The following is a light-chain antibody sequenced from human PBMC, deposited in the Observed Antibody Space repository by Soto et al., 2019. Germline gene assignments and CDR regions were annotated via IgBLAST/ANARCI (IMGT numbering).Light chain of an antibody. CDR1: QSISSW. V-gene: IGKV1-5*03. Sequence: DFQMTQSPSTLSASVGDRVTITCRASQSISSWLAWYQQKPGKAPKLLIYKASSLESGVPSRFSGSGSGTEFTLTIISLQPDDFATYYCQQYNSQGTFGQGTKEEIK. CDR2: KAS. CDR3: QQYNSQGT. J-gene: IGKJ1*01.